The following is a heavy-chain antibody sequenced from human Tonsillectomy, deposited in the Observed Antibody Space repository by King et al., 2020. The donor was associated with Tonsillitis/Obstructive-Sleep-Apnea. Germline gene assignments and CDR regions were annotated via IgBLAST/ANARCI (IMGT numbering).Heavy chain of an antibody. CDR1: GFTFSSHA. CDR3: AGGNTNWGYYYYGMDV. V-gene: IGHV3-30*04. J-gene: IGHJ6*02. D-gene: IGHD7-27*01. Sequence: VQLVESGGGVVQPGRSLRLSCVVSGFTFSSHAMHWVRQAPGKGLEWVAVISYDGSSKYYAESVKGRFTISRDNSKNTLYLQMNSLRAEDTAVYYCAGGNTNWGYYYYGMDVWGQGTTVTVSS. CDR2: ISYDGSSK.